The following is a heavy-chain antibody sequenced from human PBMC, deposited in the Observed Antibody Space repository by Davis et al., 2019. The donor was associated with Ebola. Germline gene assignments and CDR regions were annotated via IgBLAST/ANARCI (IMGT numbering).Heavy chain of an antibody. V-gene: IGHV1-69*13. J-gene: IGHJ4*02. CDR2: IIPIFGTA. Sequence: SVKVSCKASGYTFTGYYMHWVRQAPGQGLEWMGGIIPIFGTANYAQKFQGRVTITADESTSTAYMELSSLRSEDTAVYYCARDRVDSSGYYPGYWGQGTLVTVSS. CDR3: ARDRVDSSGYYPGY. CDR1: GYTFTGYY. D-gene: IGHD3-22*01.